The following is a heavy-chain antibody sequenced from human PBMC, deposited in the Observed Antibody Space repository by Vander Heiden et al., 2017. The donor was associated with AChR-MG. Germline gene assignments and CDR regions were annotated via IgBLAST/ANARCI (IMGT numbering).Heavy chain of an antibody. J-gene: IGHJ6*02. CDR3: AKVADYYYYGMDV. CDR2: ISSSGGST. Sequence: EVQLLESGGGLVQPGGSLRLSCAASGFTFSSFAMSWVRQAPGKGLEWVSSISSSGGSTYYADSVKGRFTISRDNSKNTVYLQMNSLRAEDTALYYCAKVADYYYYGMDVWGQGTTVTVSS. CDR1: GFTFSSFA. V-gene: IGHV3-23*01.